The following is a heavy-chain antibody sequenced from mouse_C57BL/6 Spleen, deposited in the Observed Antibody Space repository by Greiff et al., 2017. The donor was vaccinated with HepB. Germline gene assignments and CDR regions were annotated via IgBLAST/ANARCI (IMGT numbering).Heavy chain of an antibody. D-gene: IGHD1-1*01. CDR2: LLPGSGST. J-gene: IGHJ2*01. Sequence: QVQLQQSGAELMKPGASVKLSCKATGYTFTGYWIEWVKQRPGHGLEWIGELLPGSGSTNYNEKFKGKATFTADTSSNTAYMQLSSLTTEDSAIYYCARDRYYYGSSYVNFDYWGQGTTLTVSS. V-gene: IGHV1-9*01. CDR1: GYTFTGYW. CDR3: ARDRYYYGSSYVNFDY.